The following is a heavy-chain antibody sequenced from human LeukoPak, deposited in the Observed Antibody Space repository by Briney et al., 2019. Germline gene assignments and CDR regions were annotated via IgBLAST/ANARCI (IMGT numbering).Heavy chain of an antibody. CDR1: GFTFGDYA. D-gene: IGHD6-19*01. V-gene: IGHV3-49*04. J-gene: IGHJ4*02. CDR3: TRDTGYRSTL. CDR2: IRSKAYGGTT. Sequence: GGSLRLSCTASGFTFGDYAMSWVRQAPGKGLEWVGFIRSKAYGGTTEYAASVKGRFIISRDDSKSIAYLQMNSLKTEDTAVYYCTRDTGYRSTLWGQGTLVTVSS.